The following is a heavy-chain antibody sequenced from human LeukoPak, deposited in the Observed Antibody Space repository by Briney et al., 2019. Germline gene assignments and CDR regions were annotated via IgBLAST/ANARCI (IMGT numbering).Heavy chain of an antibody. CDR3: ARVRRDGYNLQEKYYFDY. D-gene: IGHD5-24*01. CDR1: GGSISSYY. Sequence: SETLSLTCTVSGGSISSYYWSWIRQPPGKGLEGIGYIYYSGSTNYNPSLKSRVTISVDTSKNQFSLKLSSVPAADTAVYYCARVRRDGYNLQEKYYFDYWGQGTLVTVSS. CDR2: IYYSGST. J-gene: IGHJ4*02. V-gene: IGHV4-59*01.